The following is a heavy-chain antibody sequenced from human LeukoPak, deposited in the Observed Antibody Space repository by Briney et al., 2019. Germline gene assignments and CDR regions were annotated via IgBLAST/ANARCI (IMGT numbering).Heavy chain of an antibody. J-gene: IGHJ4*02. CDR1: GFTFSSYA. V-gene: IGHV3-30-3*01. D-gene: IGHD2-2*01. Sequence: PGGSLRLSCAASGFTFSSYAMHWVRQAPGKGLEWVAVISYDGSYKFYADSVKGRFTTSRDNSKNTLYLQMNSLRAEDTAIYFCARGYVVFVPAATSFDKWGQGTLVTVSS. CDR3: ARGYVVFVPAATSFDK. CDR2: ISYDGSYK.